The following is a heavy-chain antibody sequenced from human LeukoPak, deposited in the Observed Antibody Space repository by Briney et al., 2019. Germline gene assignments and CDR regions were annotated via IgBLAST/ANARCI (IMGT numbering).Heavy chain of an antibody. J-gene: IGHJ5*02. V-gene: IGHV3-7*01. CDR1: GFIFSDYY. CDR3: ASQSFAKFDP. Sequence: GGSLRLSCAASGFIFSDYYMSWIRQAPGKGLEWVGNIQPDGSEGYPVDSVKGRFTISRDNARNSLFLQMNSLRVEDTAVYYCASQSFAKFDPWGQGTLVIVSS. D-gene: IGHD3-16*01. CDR2: IQPDGSEG.